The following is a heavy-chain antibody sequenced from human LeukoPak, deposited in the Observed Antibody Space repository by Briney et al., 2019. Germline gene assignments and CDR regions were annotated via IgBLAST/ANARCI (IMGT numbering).Heavy chain of an antibody. V-gene: IGHV3-23*01. CDR2: ISAGGGTT. Sequence: PPETLSLTCAVSVGSINSGNWWSWVRQSPGKGLEWVSGISAGGGTTYYADSVKGRFTISRDNSKNTLYLQMNTLRAEDTAVYYCASGLVVASLDIWGQGTLVTVSS. D-gene: IGHD2-2*01. J-gene: IGHJ4*02. CDR1: VGSINSGN. CDR3: ASGLVVASLDI.